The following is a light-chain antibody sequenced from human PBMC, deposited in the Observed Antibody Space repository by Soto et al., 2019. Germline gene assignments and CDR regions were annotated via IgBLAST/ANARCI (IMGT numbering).Light chain of an antibody. CDR2: DAS. V-gene: IGKV3-20*01. CDR3: QQYNNWPPLT. CDR1: QSVSSSY. Sequence: EIVLTQSPGTLSLSPGERASLSCRASQSVSSSYLAWYQQIPGQAPRLLINDASRRATGIPDRFSGSGSGTDFTLTISSLEPEDFAVYYCQQYNNWPPLTFGGGTKVDIK. J-gene: IGKJ4*01.